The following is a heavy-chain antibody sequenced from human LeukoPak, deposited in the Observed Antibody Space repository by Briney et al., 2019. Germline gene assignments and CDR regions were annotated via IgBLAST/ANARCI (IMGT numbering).Heavy chain of an antibody. J-gene: IGHJ6*02. V-gene: IGHV1-18*01. CDR1: GYTFTSYG. CDR2: ISAYNGNT. CDR3: ARVEVSLGAGSYYYYYGMDV. Sequence: ASVKVSCKASGYTFTSYGISWVRQAPGQGLEWMGWISAYNGNTNYAQKLRGRVTMTTDTSTSTAYMELRSLRSDDTAVYYCARVEVSLGAGSYYYYYGMDVWGQGTTVTVSS. D-gene: IGHD3-16*01.